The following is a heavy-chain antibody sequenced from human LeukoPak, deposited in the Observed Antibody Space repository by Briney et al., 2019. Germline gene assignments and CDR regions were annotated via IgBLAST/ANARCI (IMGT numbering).Heavy chain of an antibody. D-gene: IGHD6-13*01. Sequence: GGSLRLSCAASGFTFSDYYMSWIRQAPGKGLEWVSYISSSGSTIYYADSVKGRFTISRDNAKNSLYLQMNSLRAEDTAVYYCARDSSSWYEGLGYYYGMDVWGQGTTVTVSS. J-gene: IGHJ6*02. CDR3: ARDSSSWYEGLGYYYGMDV. CDR1: GFTFSDYY. CDR2: ISSSGSTI. V-gene: IGHV3-11*04.